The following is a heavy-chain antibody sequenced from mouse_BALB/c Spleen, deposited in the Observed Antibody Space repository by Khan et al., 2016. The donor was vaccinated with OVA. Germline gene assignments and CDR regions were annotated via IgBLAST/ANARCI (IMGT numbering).Heavy chain of an antibody. CDR3: ASAGWDVFAY. V-gene: IGHV1-77*01. Sequence: VQLQESGPELVKPGASVKMSCKASGYTLTDYEMNWVKQRNGQGLEWIGKINQGGDNTNYNEQFKGQATLTTDRASSTAYMHLRNLTYEDTAVYVCASAGWDVFAYWCQWTLVTVSA. D-gene: IGHD4-1*01. CDR2: INQGGDNT. J-gene: IGHJ3*01. CDR1: GYTLTDYE.